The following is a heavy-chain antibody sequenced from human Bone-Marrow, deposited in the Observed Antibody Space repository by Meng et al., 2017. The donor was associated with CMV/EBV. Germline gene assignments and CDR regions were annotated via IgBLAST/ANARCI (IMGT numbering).Heavy chain of an antibody. CDR1: GYMFNTYG. V-gene: IGHV1-18*01. J-gene: IGHJ5*02. Sequence: QVQLVQSGAAVKKPGASVKVSCKASGYMFNTYGISWVRQAPGQGLEWMGWISVYNGNTKYAQTVQGRVTMTTDTSMSTVYMELTSLRSDDTAVYYCARDKIAVRPGWFDPWGQGTLVTVSS. CDR3: ARDKIAVRPGWFDP. D-gene: IGHD6-6*01. CDR2: ISVYNGNT.